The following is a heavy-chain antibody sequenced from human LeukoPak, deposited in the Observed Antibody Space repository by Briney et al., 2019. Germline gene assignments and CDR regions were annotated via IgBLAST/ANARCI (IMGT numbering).Heavy chain of an antibody. CDR3: ARVIPATVYYHYGMDV. D-gene: IGHD2-15*01. J-gene: IGHJ6*02. CDR2: IYYSGST. CDR1: GGSISSYY. Sequence: SETLSLTCTVSGGSISSYYWSWIRQPPGKGLEWIGYIYYSGSTNYNPSLKSRVTISVDTSKNQFSLKLSSVTAADTAVYYCARVIPATVYYHYGMDVWGQGTTVTVSS. V-gene: IGHV4-59*01.